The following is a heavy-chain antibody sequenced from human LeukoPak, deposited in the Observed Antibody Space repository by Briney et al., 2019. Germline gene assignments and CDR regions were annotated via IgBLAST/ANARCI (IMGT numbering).Heavy chain of an antibody. CDR2: IKQDGSDK. CDR3: ARGYYYDSSGYYVDY. V-gene: IGHV3-7*01. CDR1: GFTFSSYW. D-gene: IGHD3-22*01. J-gene: IGHJ4*02. Sequence: PGGSLRLSCAASGFTFSSYWMSWVRQAPGKGLEWVANIKQDGSDKYYVDSVKGRFTISRDNAKNSLYLQMNSLRAEDTAVYYCARGYYYDSSGYYVDYGGQGTLVTVSS.